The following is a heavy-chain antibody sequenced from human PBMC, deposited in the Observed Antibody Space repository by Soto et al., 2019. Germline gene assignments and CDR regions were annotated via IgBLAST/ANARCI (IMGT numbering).Heavy chain of an antibody. J-gene: IGHJ4*02. CDR3: AAAPAGSVWGSYRYTNY. CDR1: GYTFTSYG. V-gene: IGHV1-18*01. D-gene: IGHD3-16*02. Sequence: ASVKVSCKASGYTFTSYGISWVRQAPGQGLEWMGWISAYNGNTNYAQKLQGRVTMTTDTSTSTAYMELSSLRSDDTAVYYCAAAPAGSVWGSYRYTNYWGQGTLVTVSS. CDR2: ISAYNGNT.